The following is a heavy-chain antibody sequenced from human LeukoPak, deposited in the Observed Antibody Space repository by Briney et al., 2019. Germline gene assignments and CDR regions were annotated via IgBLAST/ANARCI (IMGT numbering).Heavy chain of an antibody. V-gene: IGHV3-30*04. CDR2: ISYDGSNK. D-gene: IGHD6-19*01. CDR1: GFTFSSYA. Sequence: PGGSLRLSCAASGFTFSSYAMHWVRQAPGKGLEWVAVISYDGSNKYYADSVKGRFTISRDNSKNTLYLQMNSLRAEDTAVYYCAKMAVATDYWGQGTLVTVSS. CDR3: AKMAVATDY. J-gene: IGHJ4*02.